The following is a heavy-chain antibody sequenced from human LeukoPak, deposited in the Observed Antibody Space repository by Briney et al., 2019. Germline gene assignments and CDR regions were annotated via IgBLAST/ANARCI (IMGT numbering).Heavy chain of an antibody. CDR3: AKGPRAGLRYWYFDL. CDR1: GGSISSSN. D-gene: IGHD2-21*02. CDR2: VSGSGAGT. Sequence: PSETLSLTCAVSGGSISSSNWWSWVRQAPGKGLQWVSTVSGSGAGTFYGDSVKGRFTISRDNSNNTLFLQMNSLSADDTAVYFCAKGPRAGLRYWYFDLWGRGSLVTVSS. J-gene: IGHJ2*01. V-gene: IGHV3-23*01.